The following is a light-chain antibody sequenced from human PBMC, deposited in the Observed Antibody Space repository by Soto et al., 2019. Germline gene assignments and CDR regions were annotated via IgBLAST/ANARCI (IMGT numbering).Light chain of an antibody. CDR2: GAS. V-gene: IGKV3-20*01. CDR1: QSVSSSY. J-gene: IGKJ1*01. CDR3: QQYGSSFWT. Sequence: EIVLTQSPGTLSLSPGERATLSCRASQSVSSSYLAWYQQKPGQAPRLLIYGASSRATGILDRFSGSGSGTDFTLTISRLEPEDFAVYYCQQYGSSFWTFGQGTKVEIK.